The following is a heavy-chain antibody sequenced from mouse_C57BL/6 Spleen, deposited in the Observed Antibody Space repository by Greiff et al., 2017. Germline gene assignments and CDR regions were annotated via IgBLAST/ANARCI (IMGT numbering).Heavy chain of an antibody. CDR3: TKITTVVARRDYFDY. J-gene: IGHJ2*01. CDR1: GYTFTSYW. Sequence: VQLKESGTVLARPGASVKMSCKTSGYTFTSYWMHWVKQRPGQGLEWIGAIYPGNSDTSYNQKFKGKAKLTAVTSASTAYMELSSLTNEDSAVYYCTKITTVVARRDYFDYWGQGTTLTVSS. V-gene: IGHV1-5*01. CDR2: IYPGNSDT. D-gene: IGHD1-1*01.